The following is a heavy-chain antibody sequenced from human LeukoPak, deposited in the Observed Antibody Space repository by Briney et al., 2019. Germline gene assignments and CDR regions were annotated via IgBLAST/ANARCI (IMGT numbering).Heavy chain of an antibody. CDR2: FHNSGAS. CDR3: TRGAGWLIDY. J-gene: IGHJ4*02. V-gene: IGHV4-59*01. Sequence: SETLSLTCTVSDDSISDYYRGWIRQPPGKGLGWIGYFHNSGASTYNPSLKSRVTISADTSKNQFSLKLNSLTTADTAVYYCTRGAGWLIDYWGQGILVTVSS. CDR1: DDSISDYY. D-gene: IGHD3-16*01.